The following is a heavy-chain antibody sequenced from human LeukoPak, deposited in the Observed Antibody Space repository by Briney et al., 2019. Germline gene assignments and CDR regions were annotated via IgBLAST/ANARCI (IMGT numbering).Heavy chain of an antibody. J-gene: IGHJ3*02. D-gene: IGHD3-3*01. CDR1: GYSFTNYF. CDR3: ARGVSVLRFLEWQSGDAFDI. Sequence: ASVKVSCKASGYSFTNYFIHWVRQAPGQGLEWMGIINPSGGSTSYAQKFQGRVTMTRDTSTSTVYMELSSLRSEDTAAYYCARGVSVLRFLEWQSGDAFDIWGQGTMVTVSS. CDR2: INPSGGST. V-gene: IGHV1-46*01.